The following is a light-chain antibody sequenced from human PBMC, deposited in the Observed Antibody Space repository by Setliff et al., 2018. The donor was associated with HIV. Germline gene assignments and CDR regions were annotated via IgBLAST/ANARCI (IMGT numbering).Light chain of an antibody. J-gene: IGLJ1*01. CDR2: EVR. Sequence: QSALTQPASVSGSPGQSITISCTGTSSDVGGYTYVSWYQQHPGKAPKLIIYEVRNRPSGVSTRFSGSKSGNTASLTISGLRPEDEADYYCASYAITNTLPFGTGTKVTVL. CDR3: ASYAITNTLP. CDR1: SSDVGGYTY. V-gene: IGLV2-14*03.